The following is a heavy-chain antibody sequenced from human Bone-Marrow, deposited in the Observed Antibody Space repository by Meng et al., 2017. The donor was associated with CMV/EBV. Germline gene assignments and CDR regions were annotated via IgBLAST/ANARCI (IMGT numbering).Heavy chain of an antibody. CDR1: GFTFSSYG. V-gene: IGHV3-33*01. Sequence: GESLKISCAASGFTFSSYGMHWVRQAPGKGLEWVAVIWYDGSNKYYADSVKGRFTISRDNSKNTLYLQMNSLRAEDTAVYYCATSRLDGDPDYWGQGTLVTVSS. CDR2: IWYDGSNK. D-gene: IGHD4-17*01. CDR3: ATSRLDGDPDY. J-gene: IGHJ4*02.